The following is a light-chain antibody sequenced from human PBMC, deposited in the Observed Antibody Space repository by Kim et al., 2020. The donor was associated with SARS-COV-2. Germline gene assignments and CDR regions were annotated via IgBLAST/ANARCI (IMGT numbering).Light chain of an antibody. CDR2: WAS. V-gene: IGKV4-1*01. CDR3: QQYYSTPWT. J-gene: IGKJ1*01. CDR1: QSLLYSSNNKND. Sequence: DIVMTQSPDSLAVSLGERATINCKSSQSLLYSSNNKNDLAWYQQKPGQPPKLLIYWASTRESGVPDRFSGSGSGTDFTLTISSLQAEDVAVYYCQQYYSTPWTFGQGTKVDIK.